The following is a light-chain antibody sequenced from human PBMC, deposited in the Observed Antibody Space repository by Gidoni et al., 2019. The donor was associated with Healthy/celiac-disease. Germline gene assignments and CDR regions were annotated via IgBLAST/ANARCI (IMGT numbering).Light chain of an antibody. CDR2: DAS. J-gene: IGKJ3*01. Sequence: EIVLTQSPATLSLSPGERATLSCRASQSVSSYLAWYQQKPGQAPRLRIYDASTRATGIPARFSGSGSGTDFTLTISSLEPEDFAVYYCQQRSNWPLFTFGPGTKVDIK. V-gene: IGKV3-11*01. CDR1: QSVSSY. CDR3: QQRSNWPLFT.